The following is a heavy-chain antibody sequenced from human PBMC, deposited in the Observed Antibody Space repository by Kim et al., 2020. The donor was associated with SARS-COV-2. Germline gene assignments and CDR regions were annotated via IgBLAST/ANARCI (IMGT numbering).Heavy chain of an antibody. CDR3: AKWRGAQSEFDF. Sequence: YLDSVQGRSTISRDNTKNTVFLQMNSLRAADTALYYCAKWRGAQSEFDFWGQGTRVTVSS. D-gene: IGHD1-26*01. J-gene: IGHJ4*02. V-gene: IGHV3-7*01.